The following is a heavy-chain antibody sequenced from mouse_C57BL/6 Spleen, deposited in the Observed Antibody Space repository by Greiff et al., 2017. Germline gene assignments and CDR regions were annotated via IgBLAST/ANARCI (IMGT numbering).Heavy chain of an antibody. V-gene: IGHV3-6*01. Sequence: EVKLQESGPGLVKPSQSLSLTCSVTGYSITSCYYWNWIRQLPENKLEWMGYISYDGSNNYNPSLINRISITRDTSKNQFFLKLNSVTTEDTATYYCARELGRRYFDVWGTGTTVTVSS. CDR3: ARELGRRYFDV. CDR1: GYSITSCYY. D-gene: IGHD4-1*01. J-gene: IGHJ1*03. CDR2: ISYDGSN.